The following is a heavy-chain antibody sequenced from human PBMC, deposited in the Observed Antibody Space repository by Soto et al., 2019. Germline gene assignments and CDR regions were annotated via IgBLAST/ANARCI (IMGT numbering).Heavy chain of an antibody. CDR2: IYDDGSA. J-gene: IGHJ5*02. CDR3: ARDKYCSGGSCRKNWFDP. Sequence: SETLSLTCTVSGGSISSSYWSWIRLPPGKGLEWLAYIYDDGSANYNPSLKSRATISLDMSKNQFSLKLTSVTAADTAVYYCARDKYCSGGSCRKNWFDPWGQGTLVTVSS. CDR1: GGSISSSY. D-gene: IGHD2-15*01. V-gene: IGHV4-59*01.